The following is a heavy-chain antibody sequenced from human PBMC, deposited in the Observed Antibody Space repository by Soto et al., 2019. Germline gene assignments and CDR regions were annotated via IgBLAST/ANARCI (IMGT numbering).Heavy chain of an antibody. CDR3: ARDQVTMVRGVIIGHWFDP. V-gene: IGHV3-11*05. CDR1: GFTFSDYY. CDR2: ISSSSSYT. J-gene: IGHJ5*02. Sequence: PGGSPRLSCAASGFTFSDYYMSWIRQAPGKGLEWVSYISSSSSYTNYADSVKGRFTISRDNAKNSLYLQMNSLRAEDTAVYYCARDQVTMVRGVIIGHWFDPWGQGTLVTLSS. D-gene: IGHD3-10*01.